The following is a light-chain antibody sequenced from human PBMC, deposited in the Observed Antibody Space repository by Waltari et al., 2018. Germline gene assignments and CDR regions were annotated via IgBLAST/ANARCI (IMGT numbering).Light chain of an antibody. J-gene: IGKJ4*01. CDR3: QQTDSVPLT. CDR2: VAS. Sequence: DIQMTQSPSFVSASVGDRVTITCRASQDIYSRLAWYQQKPGGAPQLLIYVASTLQSGVPSRFRGSGSGTEFTLTITSLQPDDFATYFCQQTDSVPLTFGGGTKVE. CDR1: QDIYSR. V-gene: IGKV1-12*01.